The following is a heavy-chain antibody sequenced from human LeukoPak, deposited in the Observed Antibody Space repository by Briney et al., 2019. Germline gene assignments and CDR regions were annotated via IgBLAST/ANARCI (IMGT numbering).Heavy chain of an antibody. CDR2: IYISGST. J-gene: IGHJ3*02. CDR1: GGSISSYY. CDR3: ARADYYGSGSSGAFDI. D-gene: IGHD3-10*01. Sequence: SETLSLTCTVSGGSISSYYWSWIRQPAGKGLEWIWRIYISGSTNYNPSLTSRVTMSVDTSKNQFSLKLSSVTAADTAVYYCARADYYGSGSSGAFDIRGQGTMVTVSS. V-gene: IGHV4-4*07.